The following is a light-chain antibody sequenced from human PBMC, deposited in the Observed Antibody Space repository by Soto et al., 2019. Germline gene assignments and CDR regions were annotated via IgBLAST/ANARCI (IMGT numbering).Light chain of an antibody. J-gene: IGKJ2*01. CDR1: QSVSSHY. Sequence: EIVLTQSPGTLSLSPGERATLSCRASQSVSSHYLAWYQQKPGQAPRLLIYGASSRATGIPDRFSGSGSGADFPLTISRLEPEDFAVYYCQQYGNSPHTFGQGTKLEIK. CDR2: GAS. CDR3: QQYGNSPHT. V-gene: IGKV3-20*01.